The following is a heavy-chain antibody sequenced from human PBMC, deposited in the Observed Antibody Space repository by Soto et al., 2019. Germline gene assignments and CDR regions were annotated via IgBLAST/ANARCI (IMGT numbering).Heavy chain of an antibody. Sequence: SETLSLTCAVSGGSISSSNWWIWVRQPPGKGLEWIGEIYHSGSTNYNPSLKSRVTISVDKSKNQFSLKLSSVTAADTAVYYCARGRVRGVIINDYYYGMDVWGQGTTVTVSS. D-gene: IGHD3-10*01. V-gene: IGHV4-4*02. CDR3: ARGRVRGVIINDYYYGMDV. CDR2: IYHSGST. CDR1: GGSISSSNW. J-gene: IGHJ6*02.